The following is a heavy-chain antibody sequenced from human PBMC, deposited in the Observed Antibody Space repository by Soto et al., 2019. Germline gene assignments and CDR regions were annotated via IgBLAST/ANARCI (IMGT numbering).Heavy chain of an antibody. Sequence: SETLCLTCTVSGGSIISGYWRCIRQPPWRGLEGIGYSSYSGNTNYNPSLKSRVTISVDTPKNQFSLRLSSATTADTAVYYCAGLRGYAGSPIDYWGQGTLVTVS. CDR1: GGSIISGY. CDR2: SSYSGNT. CDR3: AGLRGYAGSPIDY. D-gene: IGHD2-15*01. J-gene: IGHJ4*02. V-gene: IGHV4-59*01.